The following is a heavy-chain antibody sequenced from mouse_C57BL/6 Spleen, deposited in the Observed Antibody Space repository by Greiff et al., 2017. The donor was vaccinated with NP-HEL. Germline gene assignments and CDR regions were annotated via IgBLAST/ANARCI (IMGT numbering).Heavy chain of an antibody. J-gene: IGHJ1*03. V-gene: IGHV1-82*01. CDR3: AEGGYFDV. Sequence: VQLQQSGPELVKPGASVKISCKASGYAFSSSWMNWVKQRPGKGLEWIGRIYPGDGDTNYNGKFKGKATLTADKSSSTAYMQLSSLTSEDSAVYFCAEGGYFDVWGTGTTVTVSS. CDR1: GYAFSSSW. CDR2: IYPGDGDT.